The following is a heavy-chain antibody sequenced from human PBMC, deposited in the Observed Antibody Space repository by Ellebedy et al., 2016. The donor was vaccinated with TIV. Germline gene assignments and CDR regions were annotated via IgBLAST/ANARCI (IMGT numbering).Heavy chain of an antibody. J-gene: IGHJ4*02. CDR1: GYTFTGYF. D-gene: IGHD2/OR15-2a*01. V-gene: IGHV1-46*01. Sequence: ASVKVSCKASGYTFTGYFMHWVRQAPGEGLEWMGVINPSGGSTSYEQKFQGRVTMTRDTSTGTGYMELSGLRSEDTAVYFCARDLSFDFWGQGTLITVSS. CDR2: INPSGGST. CDR3: ARDLSFDF.